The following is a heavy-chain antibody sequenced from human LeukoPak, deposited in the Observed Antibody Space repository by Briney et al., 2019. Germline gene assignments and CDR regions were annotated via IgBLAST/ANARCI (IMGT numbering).Heavy chain of an antibody. CDR1: GGSISSSSYY. J-gene: IGHJ4*02. CDR2: IYYSGST. V-gene: IGHV4-39*01. CDR3: ARHGATVTLSYYFDY. D-gene: IGHD4-17*01. Sequence: SETLSLTCTVSGGSISSSSYYWGWIRQTPGKGLEWIVSIYYSGSTYYNPSLKSRVTISVDTSKNQFSLKLSSVTAADTAVYYCARHGATVTLSYYFDYWGQGTLVTVSS.